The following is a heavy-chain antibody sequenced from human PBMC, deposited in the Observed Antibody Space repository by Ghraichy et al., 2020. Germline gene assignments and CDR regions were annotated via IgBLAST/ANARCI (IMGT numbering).Heavy chain of an antibody. CDR2: ISSSSSYI. D-gene: IGHD6-19*01. V-gene: IGHV3-21*01. CDR3: AREDYSSGWYYGMDV. J-gene: IGHJ6*02. Sequence: GESLNISCAASGFTFSSYSMNWVRQAPRKGLEWVSSISSSSSYIYYADSVKGRFTISRDNAKNSLYLQMNSLRAEDTAVYYCAREDYSSGWYYGMDVWGQGTTVTVSS. CDR1: GFTFSSYS.